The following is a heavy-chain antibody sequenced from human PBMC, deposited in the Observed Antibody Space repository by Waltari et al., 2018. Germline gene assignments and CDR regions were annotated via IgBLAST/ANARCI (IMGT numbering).Heavy chain of an antibody. CDR3: ARGFLAASNLYYCDYGMDV. J-gene: IGHJ6*02. CDR1: GGSISSPY. V-gene: IGHV4-59*11. D-gene: IGHD3-3*01. Sequence: QVQLQESGPGLVKPSETLSLTRTVSGGSISSPYWSWIRQPPGNGLEWIGYVSYSGSTNYNPSLKSRVSITVDTSKNQCSLTLSSVTAADTAVYYCARGFLAASNLYYCDYGMDVWGQGTTVTVSS. CDR2: VSYSGST.